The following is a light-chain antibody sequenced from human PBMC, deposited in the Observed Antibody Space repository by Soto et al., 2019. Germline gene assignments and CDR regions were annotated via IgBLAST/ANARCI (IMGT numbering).Light chain of an antibody. J-gene: IGKJ5*01. CDR3: QHFKSFPIT. CDR2: ESS. Sequence: DIQMTQSPSPLSGHVGDRSTITCRASQGSSSLVAWYQQKPGKAPRVLIYESSLLQSGVPSRFSGSGSGTDFTLTISSLQPEDFATYYCQHFKSFPITFGQGTRLEIK. CDR1: QGSSSL. V-gene: IGKV1-9*01.